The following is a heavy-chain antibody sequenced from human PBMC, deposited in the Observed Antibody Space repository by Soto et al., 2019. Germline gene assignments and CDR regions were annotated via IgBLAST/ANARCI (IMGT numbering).Heavy chain of an antibody. V-gene: IGHV3-23*01. CDR3: AKDPVYCNSKSCHEY. CDR1: GFTFSSYA. CDR2: ISGSGDST. J-gene: IGHJ4*02. Sequence: PGGSLRLSCAASGFTFSSYAMIWVRQAPGKGLEWVSAISGSGDSTYYADSVKGRFTISRDNSKNTLYLQMNSLRAEDTAVYYCAKDPVYCNSKSCHEYWGQGTLVTVSS. D-gene: IGHD2-2*01.